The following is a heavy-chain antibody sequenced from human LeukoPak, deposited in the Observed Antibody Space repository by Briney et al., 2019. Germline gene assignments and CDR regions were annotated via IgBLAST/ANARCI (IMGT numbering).Heavy chain of an antibody. CDR3: ARDGSIAAPSWVFDY. J-gene: IGHJ4*02. Sequence: GGSLRLSCAASGFTFSSYSMNWVRQAPGKGLEWVSAISSSSSYRYYADSVKGRFTISRDNAKNSLYLQMNSLRAEDTAVYYCARDGSIAAPSWVFDYWGQGTLVTASS. D-gene: IGHD6-6*01. CDR1: GFTFSSYS. CDR2: ISSSSSYR. V-gene: IGHV3-21*01.